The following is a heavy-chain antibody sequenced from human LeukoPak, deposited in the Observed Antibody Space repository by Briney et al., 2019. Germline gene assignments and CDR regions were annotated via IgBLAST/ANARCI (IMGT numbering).Heavy chain of an antibody. CDR2: VYSGGST. V-gene: IGHV3-66*04. CDR1: GFTVSTIY. CDR3: ARHFGVISKGVYYYYYGLDV. J-gene: IGHJ6*02. Sequence: PGGSLRLSCAASGFTVSTIYMSWVRQAPGKGLEWVSVVYSGGSTYYADSVKGRFTISRDNSKNTLYLQMSSLRAEDTAAYYCARHFGVISKGVYYYYYGLDVWGQGTTVTVSS. D-gene: IGHD3-3*01.